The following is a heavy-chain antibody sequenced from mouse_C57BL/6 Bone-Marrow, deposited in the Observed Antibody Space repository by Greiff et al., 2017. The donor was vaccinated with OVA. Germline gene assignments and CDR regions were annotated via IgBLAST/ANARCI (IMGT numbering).Heavy chain of an antibody. CDR3: ARGYYLYFDY. CDR1: GYSITSGYY. D-gene: IGHD2-3*01. CDR2: ISYDGSN. V-gene: IGHV3-6*01. Sequence: EESGPGLVKPSQSLSLTCSVTGYSITSGYYWNWIRQFPGNKLEWMGYISYDGSNNYNPSLKNRISITRDTSKNQFFLKLNSVTTEDTATYYCARGYYLYFDYWGQGTTLTVSS. J-gene: IGHJ2*01.